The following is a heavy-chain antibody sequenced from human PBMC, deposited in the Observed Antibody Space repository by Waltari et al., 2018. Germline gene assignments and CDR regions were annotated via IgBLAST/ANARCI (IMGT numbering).Heavy chain of an antibody. J-gene: IGHJ4*02. CDR2: IQRSGRT. V-gene: IGHV4-4*02. CDR3: VRDRGRGIYLDS. CDR1: GDSMSSSDW. Sequence: QMQLQESGPGLVKPSGTLSLTCTVSGDSMSSSDWWSWVRQTPEKGLEWIGQIQRSGRTHYNPSFESRVTISIDTSKNQFSLKVTSTTAADTAVYYCVRDRGRGIYLDSWGRGTLVTVSP. D-gene: IGHD2-15*01.